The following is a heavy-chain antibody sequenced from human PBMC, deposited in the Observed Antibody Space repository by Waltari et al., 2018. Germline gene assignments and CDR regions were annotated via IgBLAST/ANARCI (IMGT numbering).Heavy chain of an antibody. CDR3: ARGGGYTISEPGDF. CDR1: GYTFTAFY. V-gene: IGHV1-2*02. Sequence: QVQLVQSGAEVKKPGASVKVACQASGYTFTAFYMHWVRQAPGHGVEWMGWSNPTNGATGYVRKFQGRVTMTRDTSIRAAYMELKSLRYDDTAVYFCARGGGYTISEPGDFWGQGTLVTVSS. D-gene: IGHD2-15*01. J-gene: IGHJ4*02. CDR2: SNPTNGAT.